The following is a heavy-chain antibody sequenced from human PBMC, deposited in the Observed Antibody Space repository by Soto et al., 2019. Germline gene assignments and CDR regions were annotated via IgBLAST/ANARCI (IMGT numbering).Heavy chain of an antibody. V-gene: IGHV1-2*02. D-gene: IGHD3-3*01. J-gene: IGHJ3*02. CDR1: GYPVTAYY. Sequence: QLHLVQSGAVVKKPGASVTVSCSASGYPVTAYYMHWVRQAPGRGLEWMGGINPATGAAKYTQTFQGRVTTTRDTSKSTVFMELGGLTSEEPAVFFCARGGGVGVAGSAAFDMWGQGTLVTVSS. CDR2: INPATGAA. CDR3: ARGGGVGVAGSAAFDM.